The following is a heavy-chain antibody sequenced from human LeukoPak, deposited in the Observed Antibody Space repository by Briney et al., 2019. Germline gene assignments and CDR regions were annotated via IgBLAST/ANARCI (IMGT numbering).Heavy chain of an antibody. CDR1: GFTFSSFA. V-gene: IGHV3-7*04. J-gene: IGHJ4*02. D-gene: IGHD7-27*01. CDR2: MNQDGSEK. CDR3: ARADWGSVDY. Sequence: GGSLRLSCAASGFTFSSFAMSWVRQAPGKGLEWVANMNQDGSEKYYVDSVKGRFTISRDNAKNSLYLQMNSLRAEDTAVYYCARADWGSVDYWGQGTLVTVSS.